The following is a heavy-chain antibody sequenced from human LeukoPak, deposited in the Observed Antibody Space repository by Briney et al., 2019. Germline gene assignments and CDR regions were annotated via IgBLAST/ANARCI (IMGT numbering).Heavy chain of an antibody. CDR1: GYTFTSYY. CDR2: INPSGGST. Sequence: ASVKVSFKASGYTFTSYYMHWVRQAPGQGLEWMGIINPSGGSTSYAQKFQGRVTMTRDTSTSTVYMELSSLRSEDTAVYYCARDPCSGGLCYYFDYWGQGTLVTVSS. V-gene: IGHV1-46*01. J-gene: IGHJ4*02. CDR3: ARDPCSGGLCYYFDY. D-gene: IGHD2-15*01.